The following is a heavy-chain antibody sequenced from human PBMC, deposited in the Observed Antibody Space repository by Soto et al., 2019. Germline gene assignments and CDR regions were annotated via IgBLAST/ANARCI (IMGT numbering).Heavy chain of an antibody. Sequence: SETLSLTCSVSGGSMSSYYWSWIRQSPGKGLEWIGYIYYSGSTKYGPSLKSRATISVDTTSNQFSLKLTSVTAADTAVYYCASRAVDKSRGGEYWGRGTLVTVSS. V-gene: IGHV4-59*08. CDR2: IYYSGST. CDR1: GGSMSSYY. CDR3: ASRAVDKSRGGEY. J-gene: IGHJ4*02. D-gene: IGHD5-12*01.